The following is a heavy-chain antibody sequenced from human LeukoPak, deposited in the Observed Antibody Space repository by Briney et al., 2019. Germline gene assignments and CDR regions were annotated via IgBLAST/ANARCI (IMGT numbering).Heavy chain of an antibody. Sequence: GRSLRLSCAASGFTFSSYAIHWVRQAPGKGLEWGAVISYDGSNKYYADSVKGRFTISRDNSKSTLYLQMNSLRAEDTAVYYCARGLFGELLFPPCDYWGQGTLVTVSS. CDR3: ARGLFGELLFPPCDY. D-gene: IGHD3-10*02. CDR2: ISYDGSNK. J-gene: IGHJ4*02. V-gene: IGHV3-30-3*01. CDR1: GFTFSSYA.